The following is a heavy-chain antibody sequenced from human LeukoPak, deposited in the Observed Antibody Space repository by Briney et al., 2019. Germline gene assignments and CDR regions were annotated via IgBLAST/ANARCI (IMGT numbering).Heavy chain of an antibody. Sequence: GGSLRLSCAASGFTFRSYAMSWVRQAPGKGLEWVSAISGSGGSTYYADSVKGRFTISRDNSKNTLYLQMNSLRAEDTAVYYCAKGGGLYYYYGMHVWGQGTTVTVSS. CDR1: GFTFRSYA. D-gene: IGHD3-16*01. CDR2: ISGSGGST. V-gene: IGHV3-23*01. CDR3: AKGGGLYYYYGMHV. J-gene: IGHJ6*02.